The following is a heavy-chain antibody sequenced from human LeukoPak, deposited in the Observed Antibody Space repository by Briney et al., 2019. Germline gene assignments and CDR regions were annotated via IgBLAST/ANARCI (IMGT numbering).Heavy chain of an antibody. D-gene: IGHD2-2*01. J-gene: IGHJ4*02. CDR1: GFTFSTYW. CDR2: IKEDGTGK. Sequence: GGSLRLSCAASGFTFSTYWMSWVRQAPGKGLEWLANIKEDGTGKNHVDSVKGRFTISRDNAKNSLYLQMSGLRAEDTAVYYCTTGDSIFGSTSCFLYWGQGTLVTVSS. V-gene: IGHV3-7*05. CDR3: TTGDSIFGSTSCFLY.